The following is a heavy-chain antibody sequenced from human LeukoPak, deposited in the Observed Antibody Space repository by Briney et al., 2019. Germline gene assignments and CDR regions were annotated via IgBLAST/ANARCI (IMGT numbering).Heavy chain of an antibody. CDR1: GFMFKDFP. V-gene: IGHV3-23*01. J-gene: IGHJ3*02. CDR3: AKSLLTTASGTGRAFDI. D-gene: IGHD1-26*01. CDR2: ISAGGDLT. Sequence: GGSLRLSCAASGFMFKDFPMTWVRQAPGKGLEWLSAISAGGDLTFHADSLRGRFTISRDNSKSTLYLQMDSLRAEDTAIYYCAKSLLTTASGTGRAFDIWGQGTMVTVSA.